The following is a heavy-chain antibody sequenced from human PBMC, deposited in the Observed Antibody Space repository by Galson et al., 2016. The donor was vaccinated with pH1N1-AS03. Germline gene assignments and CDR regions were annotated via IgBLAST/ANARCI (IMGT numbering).Heavy chain of an antibody. D-gene: IGHD7-27*01. CDR1: GYTFSDYW. CDR3: ARHLDPTGEGQVRHVLEI. Sequence: QSGAEVTKPGESLKISCKGSGYTFSDYWIGWVRQMPGKGLEWMGIIYPGDSDTRYSPSFQGQVTISVDKSVSTAYLQWSSLRASDTAIYFCARHLDPTGEGQVRHVLEIWGQGTMVTVSS. CDR2: IYPGDSDT. J-gene: IGHJ3*02. V-gene: IGHV5-51*01.